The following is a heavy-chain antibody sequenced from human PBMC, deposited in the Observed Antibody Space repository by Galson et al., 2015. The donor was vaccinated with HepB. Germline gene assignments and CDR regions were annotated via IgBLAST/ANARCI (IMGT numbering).Heavy chain of an antibody. J-gene: IGHJ4*02. V-gene: IGHV1-46*01. CDR2: INPSGGST. CDR3: ARGALGYCSGGSCYSPVY. D-gene: IGHD2-15*01. CDR1: GYTFTSYY. Sequence: SCKASGYTFTSYYMHWVRQAPGQGLEWMGIINPSGGSTSYAQKFQGRVTMTRDTSTSTVYMELSSLRSEDTAVYYCARGALGYCSGGSCYSPVYWGQGTLVTVSS.